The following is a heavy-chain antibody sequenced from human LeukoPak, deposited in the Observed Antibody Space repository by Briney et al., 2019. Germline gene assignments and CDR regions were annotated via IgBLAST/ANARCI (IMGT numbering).Heavy chain of an antibody. Sequence: SETLSLTCNVSGGSISSNTHYWGWIRQPPGKGLEWIASVHYTGSTYYNPSLKSRVTISVDTSKNQFSLKLSSVTAADTAVYYCARGIVVVAQLGYYYYYMDVWGKGTTVTISS. CDR3: ARGIVVVAQLGYYYYYMDV. V-gene: IGHV4-39*07. CDR1: GGSISSNTHY. D-gene: IGHD2-15*01. J-gene: IGHJ6*03. CDR2: VHYTGST.